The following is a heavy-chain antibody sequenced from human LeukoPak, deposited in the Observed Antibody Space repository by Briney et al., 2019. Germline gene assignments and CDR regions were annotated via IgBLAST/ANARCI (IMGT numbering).Heavy chain of an antibody. Sequence: GGSLRLSCAASGFTFSNYGMHRVRQAPGKGLEWVALISSDGSNKYYADSVKGRFTISRDNSKNTLYLQMNSLRAEDTAVYYCAKAFAVRGVTYYYYGMDVWGQGTAVTVAS. J-gene: IGHJ6*02. V-gene: IGHV3-30*18. CDR3: AKAFAVRGVTYYYYGMDV. CDR1: GFTFSNYG. D-gene: IGHD3-10*01. CDR2: ISSDGSNK.